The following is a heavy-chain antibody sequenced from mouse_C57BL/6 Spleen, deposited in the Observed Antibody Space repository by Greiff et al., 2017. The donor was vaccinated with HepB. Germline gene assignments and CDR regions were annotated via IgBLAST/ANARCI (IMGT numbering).Heavy chain of an antibody. Sequence: EVQLVESGTVLARPGASVKMSCKTSGYTFTSYWMHWVKQRPGQGLEWIGAIYPGNSDTSYNQKFKGKAKLTAVTSASTAYMELSSLTNEDSAVYYCTPYYGSSYDAYAMDYWGQGTSVTVSS. J-gene: IGHJ4*01. CDR2: IYPGNSDT. D-gene: IGHD1-1*01. CDR1: GYTFTSYW. V-gene: IGHV1-5*01. CDR3: TPYYGSSYDAYAMDY.